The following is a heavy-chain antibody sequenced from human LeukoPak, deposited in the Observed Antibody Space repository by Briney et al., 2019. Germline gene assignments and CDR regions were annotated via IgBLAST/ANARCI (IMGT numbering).Heavy chain of an antibody. V-gene: IGHV3-21*04. J-gene: IGHJ3*02. CDR2: ISKSRNYI. Sequence: GGTLRLSCAASGFTFSRYNMNWVRQAPGQGLEWVACISKSRNYIYYADSVKGRFTISRDDAKSSLYLQMDSLRVEDTALYYCVRDDPGVQQERRLSPFDIWGQGTMVTVSS. CDR1: GFTFSRYN. CDR3: VRDDPGVQQERRLSPFDI. D-gene: IGHD1-1*01.